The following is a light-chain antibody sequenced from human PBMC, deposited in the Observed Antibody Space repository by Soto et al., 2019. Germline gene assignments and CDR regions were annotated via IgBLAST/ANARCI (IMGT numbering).Light chain of an antibody. J-gene: IGKJ3*01. CDR2: DAS. CDR1: HSVSTS. CDR3: QQRSTWPPFT. Sequence: EIVLTQSPATLSLSPGERATLSCRASHSVSTSLAWYQQKPGQAPRLLIYDASNRAAGIPARFSCSGSGTDFTLTIGSLEPEDFAGYYGQQRSTWPPFTLGPGTKVDIK. V-gene: IGKV3-11*01.